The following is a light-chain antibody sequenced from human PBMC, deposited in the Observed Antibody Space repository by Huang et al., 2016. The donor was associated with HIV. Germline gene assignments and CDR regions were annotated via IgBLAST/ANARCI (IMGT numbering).Light chain of an antibody. CDR3: QQSYSTPFYT. CDR2: AAS. Sequence: DILMTQSPSSLSASVGDRVTITRRASQSVSTYLNWYQQKPGKAPKLLIYAASSLQSWVPSRFSGSGSWTDFTLTISSLQPDDFATYYCQQSYSTPFYTFGQGTKLEIK. J-gene: IGKJ2*01. CDR1: QSVSTY. V-gene: IGKV1-39*01.